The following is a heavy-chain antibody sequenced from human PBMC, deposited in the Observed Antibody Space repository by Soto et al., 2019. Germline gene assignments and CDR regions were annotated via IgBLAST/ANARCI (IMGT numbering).Heavy chain of an antibody. Sequence: QVHLVQSGAEVKKPGASVKVSCKASGYTFTSLGITWVRQAPGQGLEWVGWISAYNDNTNYAQKLQGRVTMTTDASTTTAYMELGSLRSDDTAMYYCARVRYYDTSGYYRFDYWGQGTLITVSS. CDR2: ISAYNDNT. J-gene: IGHJ4*02. CDR3: ARVRYYDTSGYYRFDY. V-gene: IGHV1-18*01. D-gene: IGHD3-22*01. CDR1: GYTFTSLG.